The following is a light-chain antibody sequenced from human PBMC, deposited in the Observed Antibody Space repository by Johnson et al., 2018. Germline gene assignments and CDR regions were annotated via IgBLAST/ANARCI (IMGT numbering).Light chain of an antibody. J-gene: IGLJ1*01. CDR2: ENN. V-gene: IGLV1-51*02. Sequence: QSVLTQPPSVSAAPGQKVTISCSGSSSNIGNNYVSWYQQLPGTAPKLLIHENNKRPSGIPDRFSGSKSGTSATLGITGLQTGDEADYYCGTWDSRLSAGNVFGTGTKVTVL. CDR1: SSNIGNNY. CDR3: GTWDSRLSAGNV.